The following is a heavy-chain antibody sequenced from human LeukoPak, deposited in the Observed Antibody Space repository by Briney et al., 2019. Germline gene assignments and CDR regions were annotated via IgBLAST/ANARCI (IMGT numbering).Heavy chain of an antibody. CDR3: AKGRGGGSGYFFDY. CDR2: ISDGGDSA. CDR1: GFPFSTYA. V-gene: IGHV3-23*01. Sequence: GGSLRLSCAASGFPFSTYAMSWVRQAPGMRLEWVSSISDGGDSAHYADSVKGRFTISRDSSKNTLYLQMNSLRAEDTAVYHCAKGRGGGSGYFFDYWGQGTLVTVFS. J-gene: IGHJ4*02. D-gene: IGHD2-15*01.